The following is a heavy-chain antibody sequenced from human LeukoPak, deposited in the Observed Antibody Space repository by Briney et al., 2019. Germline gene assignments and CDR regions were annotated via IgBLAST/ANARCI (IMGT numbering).Heavy chain of an antibody. V-gene: IGHV1-69*04. CDR2: IIPIFGIA. D-gene: IGHD3-16*02. CDR1: GGTFSSYA. CDR3: ALRLRLVELSPPDV. Sequence: SGKVSCKASGGTFSSYAISWVRQAPGQGLEWMGRIIPIFGIANYAQKFQGRVTITADKSTSTAYMELSSLRSEDTAVYYCALRLRLVELSPPDVWGQGTTVRVFS. J-gene: IGHJ6*02.